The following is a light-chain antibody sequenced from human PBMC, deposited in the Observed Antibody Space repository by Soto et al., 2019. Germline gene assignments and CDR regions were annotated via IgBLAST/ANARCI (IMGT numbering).Light chain of an antibody. CDR2: GAS. Sequence: EIVLTQSPGTLSLSPGERASLSCRASQSVSSNLAWYQQKPGQAPRLLIYGASMRATGIPDRFSGSGSGTDFTLTISRLEPEDFAVYYCQQCGSSSTFGQGTRLEIK. CDR1: QSVSSN. J-gene: IGKJ5*01. V-gene: IGKV3-20*01. CDR3: QQCGSSST.